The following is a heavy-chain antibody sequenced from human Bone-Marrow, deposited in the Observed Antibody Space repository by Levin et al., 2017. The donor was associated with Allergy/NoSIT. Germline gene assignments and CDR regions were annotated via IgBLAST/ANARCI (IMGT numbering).Heavy chain of an antibody. D-gene: IGHD2-2*01. CDR3: ARHVPCTTASCDYFDY. J-gene: IGHJ4*02. CDR2: IDHSGGT. CDR1: GGSFSGYY. Sequence: SETLSLTCAVYGGSFSGYYWTWIRQPPGKGLEWIGEIDHSGGTTYNPSLKSRVTISMDTSKNQFSLRLSSVTAADTAVYYCARHVPCTTASCDYFDYWGQGSLVTVSS. V-gene: IGHV4-34*01.